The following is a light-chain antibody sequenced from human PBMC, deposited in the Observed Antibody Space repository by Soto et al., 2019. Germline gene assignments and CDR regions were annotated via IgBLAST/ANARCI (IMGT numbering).Light chain of an antibody. CDR2: DAS. CDR3: QQYNNWTFT. J-gene: IGKJ4*01. V-gene: IGKV3-15*01. Sequence: EIVLTQSPATLSLSPGERATLSCRASQSVSSYLAWYQQKPGQAPRVLIYDASTRATGTPARFSGSGSGTEFTLTISSLQPEDFAVYYCQQYNNWTFTVGGGTKLDIK. CDR1: QSVSSY.